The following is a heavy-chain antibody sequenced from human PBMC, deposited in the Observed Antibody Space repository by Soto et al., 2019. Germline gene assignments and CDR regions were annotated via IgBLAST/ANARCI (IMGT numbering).Heavy chain of an antibody. V-gene: IGHV3-48*02. CDR1: GFTFSSYS. D-gene: IGHD3-16*01. CDR2: ISSSSSTI. J-gene: IGHJ6*02. CDR3: ASEIRARGGYYYYYGMDV. Sequence: PGGSLRLSCAASGFTFSSYSMNGVRQAPGKGLEWVSYISSSSSTIYYADSVKGRFTISRDNAKNSLYLQMNSLRDEDTAVYYCASEIRARGGYYYYYGMDVWGQGTTVTVSS.